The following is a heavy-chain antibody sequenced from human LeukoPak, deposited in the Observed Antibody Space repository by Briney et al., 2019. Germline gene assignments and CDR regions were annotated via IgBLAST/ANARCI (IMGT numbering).Heavy chain of an antibody. CDR2: ISSSSSYI. CDR1: GLTFSSYS. J-gene: IGHJ4*02. V-gene: IGHV3-21*01. D-gene: IGHD2-2*01. CDR3: ARERCSTSCYPDY. Sequence: GGSLRLSCAASGLTFSSYSMNWVRQAPGKGLEWVSSISSSSSYIYYADSVKGRFIISRDNAKNSLYLQMNSLRAEDTAVYYCARERCSTSCYPDYWGQGTLVTVSS.